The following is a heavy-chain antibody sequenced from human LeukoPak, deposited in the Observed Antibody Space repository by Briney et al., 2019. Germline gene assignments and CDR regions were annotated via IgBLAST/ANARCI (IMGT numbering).Heavy chain of an antibody. D-gene: IGHD4-23*01. CDR1: SGSISNSNYY. CDR3: ARLHYGGNYGYYYYYMDV. CDR2: IFYSGST. Sequence: SETLSLTCTVSSGSISNSNYYWGWIRQPPGKGLEWIGSIFYSGSTYYNPSLKSRVTISVDTSKNQFSLKLNSVTAADTAVYYCARLHYGGNYGYYYYYMDVWGKGTTVTISS. V-gene: IGHV4-39*01. J-gene: IGHJ6*03.